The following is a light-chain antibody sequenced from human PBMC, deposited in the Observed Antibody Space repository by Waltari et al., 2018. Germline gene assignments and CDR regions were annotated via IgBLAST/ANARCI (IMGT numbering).Light chain of an antibody. V-gene: IGKV3-20*01. CDR2: GAS. Sequence: EIVLTQSPGTLSLSPGERATLPCRASQRVSSSYLAWYQPKPGQAPRLLIYGASSRATGIPDRFSGSGSGTDFTLTISRLEPEDFAVYYCQQYGSSPRFGQGTKVEIK. CDR3: QQYGSSPR. CDR1: QRVSSSY. J-gene: IGKJ1*01.